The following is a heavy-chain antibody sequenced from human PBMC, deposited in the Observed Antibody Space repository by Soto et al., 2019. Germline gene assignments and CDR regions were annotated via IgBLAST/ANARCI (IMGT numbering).Heavy chain of an antibody. V-gene: IGHV1-69*02. CDR2: IIPILGIA. D-gene: IGHD5-18*01. CDR1: GGTFSSYT. CDR3: ARVDTAMDDAFDI. Sequence: QVQLVQSGAEVKKPGSSVKVSCKASGGTFSSYTISWVRQAPGQGLEWMGRIIPILGIANYAQKFQGRVTITADKSTSTAYMELSSLRSEDTAVYYCARVDTAMDDAFDIWGQGTMVTVSS. J-gene: IGHJ3*02.